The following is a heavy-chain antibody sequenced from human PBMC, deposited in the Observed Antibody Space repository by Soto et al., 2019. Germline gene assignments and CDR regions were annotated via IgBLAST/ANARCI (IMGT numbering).Heavy chain of an antibody. J-gene: IGHJ4*02. CDR1: GFTFGDYA. CDR3: TRAAYDSSGYAFDY. D-gene: IGHD3-22*01. CDR2: IRSKAYGGTT. V-gene: IGHV3-49*04. Sequence: PGGSLRLSCTASGFTFGDYAMSWVRQAPGKGLEWVGFIRSKAYGGTTEYAASVKGRFTISRDDSKSIAYLQMNSLKTEDTAVYYRTRAAYDSSGYAFDYWGQGTLVTVSS.